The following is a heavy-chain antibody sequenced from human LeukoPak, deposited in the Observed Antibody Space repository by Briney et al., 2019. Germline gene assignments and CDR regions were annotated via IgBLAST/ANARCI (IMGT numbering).Heavy chain of an antibody. CDR2: ISYDGSNK. D-gene: IGHD6-19*01. V-gene: IGHV3-30-3*01. J-gene: IGHJ5*02. CDR1: GFTFSSYA. CDR3: ARATDVAVDNWFDP. Sequence: GGSLRLSCAASGFTFSSYAMHWVRQAPGKGLEWVAVISYDGSNKYYADSVKGRFTISRDNSKNTLYLQMNSLRAEDTAVYYCARATDVAVDNWFDPWSQGTLVTVSS.